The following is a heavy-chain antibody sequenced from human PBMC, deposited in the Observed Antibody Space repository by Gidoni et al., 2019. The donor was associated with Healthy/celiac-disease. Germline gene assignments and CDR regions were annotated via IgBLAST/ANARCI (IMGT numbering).Heavy chain of an antibody. V-gene: IGHV4-34*01. CDR3: ARSEIRGVFDY. Sequence: QVQLQQWGAGLLKPSETLSLTCAVYGGSFSGYYWSWIRQPPGKGLEWIGEINHSGSTNYNPSLKSRVTISVDTSKNQFSLKLSSVTAADTAVYYWARSEIRGVFDYWGQGTLVTVSS. J-gene: IGHJ4*02. CDR2: INHSGST. D-gene: IGHD3-16*01. CDR1: GGSFSGYY.